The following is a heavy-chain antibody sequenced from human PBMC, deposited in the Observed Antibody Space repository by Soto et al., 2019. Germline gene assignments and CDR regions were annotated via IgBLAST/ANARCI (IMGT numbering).Heavy chain of an antibody. CDR1: GFTFSSYW. CDR2: IKQDGSEK. V-gene: IGHV3-7*01. CDR3: ATKVHYDFWSGYPLGPMDV. Sequence: GSLRLSCAASGFTFSSYWMSWVRQAPGKGLEWVANIKQDGSEKYYVDSVKGRFTISRDNAKNSLYLQMNSLRAEDTAVYYCATKVHYDFWSGYPLGPMDVWGKGTTVTVSS. D-gene: IGHD3-3*01. J-gene: IGHJ6*04.